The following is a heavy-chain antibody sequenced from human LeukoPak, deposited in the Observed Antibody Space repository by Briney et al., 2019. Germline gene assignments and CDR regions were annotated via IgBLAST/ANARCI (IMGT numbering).Heavy chain of an antibody. CDR1: GYTFTSYD. CDR2: MNPNSGNT. CDR3: ARLFGEVTIYDY. D-gene: IGHD3-10*01. Sequence: ASVKVSCKASGYTFTSYDINWVRQATGQGLEWMGWMNPNSGNTGYAQKFQGRVTMTRNTSISTAYMELSSLRAEDTAEYYCARLFGEVTIYDYWGQGTLVTVSS. J-gene: IGHJ4*02. V-gene: IGHV1-8*01.